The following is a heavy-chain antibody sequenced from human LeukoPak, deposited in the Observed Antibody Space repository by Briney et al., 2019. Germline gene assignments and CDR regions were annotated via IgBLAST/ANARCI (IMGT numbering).Heavy chain of an antibody. CDR3: AKDGPTSSEYFQH. CDR1: GFTFSSYA. Sequence: EASLRLSCAASGFTFSSYAMSWVRQAPGKGLEWVSTISGSGGSTYYADSVKGRFTISRDNSRNTLYLQMNSLRAEDTAVYYCAKDGPTSSEYFQHWGQGTLVTVSS. CDR2: ISGSGGST. J-gene: IGHJ1*01. V-gene: IGHV3-23*01.